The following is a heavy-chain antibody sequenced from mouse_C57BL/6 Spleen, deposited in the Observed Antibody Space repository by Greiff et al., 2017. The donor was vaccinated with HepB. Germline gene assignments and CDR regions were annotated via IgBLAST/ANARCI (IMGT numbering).Heavy chain of an antibody. V-gene: IGHV1-53*01. CDR1: GYTFTSYW. CDR3: ARSKIALYGSSPHWYFDV. CDR2: INPSNGGT. Sequence: VQLQQPGTELVKPGASVKLSCKASGYTFTSYWMHWVKQRPGQGLEWIGNINPSNGGTNYNEKFKSKATLTVDKSSSTAYMQLSSLTSEDSAVYYCARSKIALYGSSPHWYFDVWGTGTTVTVSS. D-gene: IGHD1-1*01. J-gene: IGHJ1*03.